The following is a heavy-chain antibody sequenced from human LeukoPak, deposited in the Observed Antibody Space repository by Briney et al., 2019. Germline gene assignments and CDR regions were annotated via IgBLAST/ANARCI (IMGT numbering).Heavy chain of an antibody. CDR3: AKGIAVAGRGFDH. CDR1: GFTFISYG. V-gene: IGHV3-23*01. D-gene: IGHD6-13*01. CDR2: MSGSGGST. Sequence: PGGSLRLSCAASGFTFISYGMSWVRQAPGKVLEWVSSMSGSGGSTFYADSVKGRFTISRDNSKITLFLQMKSLRAEDTAVYYCAKGIAVAGRGFDHWGQGTLVTVTS. J-gene: IGHJ4*02.